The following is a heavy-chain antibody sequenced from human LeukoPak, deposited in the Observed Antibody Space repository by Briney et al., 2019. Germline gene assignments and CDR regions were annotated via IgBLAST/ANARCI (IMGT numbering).Heavy chain of an antibody. D-gene: IGHD5-18*01. CDR2: INHSGST. Sequence: SETLSLTCAVYGGSFSGYYWSWIRQPPGKGLEWIGEINHSGSTYYNPSLKSRVTISVGTSKNQFSLKLSSVTAADTAVYYCAGGYSYGPAYFDYWGQGTLVTVSS. CDR1: GGSFSGYY. J-gene: IGHJ4*02. CDR3: AGGYSYGPAYFDY. V-gene: IGHV4-34*01.